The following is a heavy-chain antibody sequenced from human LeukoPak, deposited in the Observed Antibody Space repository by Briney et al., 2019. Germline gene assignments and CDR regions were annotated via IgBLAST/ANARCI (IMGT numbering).Heavy chain of an antibody. D-gene: IGHD3-10*01. CDR3: ARLRGFGEDFDY. CDR1: GYSISSGYY. Sequence: SETLSLTCTVSGYSISSGYYWGWIRQPPGKGLEWIGSIFHRGSTYYNPSLRSRVTMSVDTSKNQFSLKLSSVTAADTAVYYCARLRGFGEDFDYWGQGTLVTVSS. V-gene: IGHV4-38-2*02. J-gene: IGHJ4*02. CDR2: IFHRGST.